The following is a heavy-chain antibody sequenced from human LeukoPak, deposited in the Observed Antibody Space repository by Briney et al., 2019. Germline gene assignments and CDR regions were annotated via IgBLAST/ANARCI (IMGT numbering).Heavy chain of an antibody. CDR1: GITFSNHA. V-gene: IGHV3-23*01. CDR3: ARESETSGWYDY. J-gene: IGHJ4*02. Sequence: GGSLRLSCAASGITFSNHAMSWVRQAPGKGLEWVSGISGSGGSTYYADSVKGRFTISRDNSKNMLYLQMNSLRAEDTALYYCARESETSGWYDYWGQGTLVTVSS. CDR2: ISGSGGST. D-gene: IGHD6-19*01.